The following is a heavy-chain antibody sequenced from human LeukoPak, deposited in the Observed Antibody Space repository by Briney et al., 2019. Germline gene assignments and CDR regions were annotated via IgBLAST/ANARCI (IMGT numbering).Heavy chain of an antibody. J-gene: IGHJ4*02. CDR1: GASISSSDYY. Sequence: SETLSLTCTASGASISSSDYYWGWIRQPPGKGLEWIGSIYHSGSTYYNPSLKSRVTISVDTSKNQFSLKVSSVTVADTAVYYCARHPTFSGYEYYFDNWSQGTLVTVSS. D-gene: IGHD5-12*01. V-gene: IGHV4-39*01. CDR2: IYHSGST. CDR3: ARHPTFSGYEYYFDN.